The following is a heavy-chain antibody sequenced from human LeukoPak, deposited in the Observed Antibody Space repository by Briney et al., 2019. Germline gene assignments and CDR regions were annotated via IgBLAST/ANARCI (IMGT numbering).Heavy chain of an antibody. CDR1: GGSISSYY. J-gene: IGHJ4*02. V-gene: IGHV4-4*07. D-gene: IGHD6-6*01. CDR2: IYTSGST. CDR3: AKLQYSSSTDY. Sequence: ASETLSLTCTVSGGSISSYYWSWIRQPAGKGLEWIGRIYTSGSTNYNPSLKSRVTMSVDTSKNQFSLKLSSVTAADTAVYYCAKLQYSSSTDYWGQGTLVTVSS.